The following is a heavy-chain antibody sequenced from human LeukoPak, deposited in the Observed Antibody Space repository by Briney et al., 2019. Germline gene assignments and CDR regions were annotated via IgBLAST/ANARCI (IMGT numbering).Heavy chain of an antibody. CDR2: IYTSGST. J-gene: IGHJ4*02. V-gene: IGHV4-4*07. D-gene: IGHD3-10*01. Sequence: PSETLSLTCTVSGGSISSYYWSWIRQPAGKGLEWIGRIYTSGSTNYNPSLKSRVTMSVDTSKNQFSLKLSSVTAADTAVYYCARCRYYYGSGNYFDYWGQGTLDTVSS. CDR1: GGSISSYY. CDR3: ARCRYYYGSGNYFDY.